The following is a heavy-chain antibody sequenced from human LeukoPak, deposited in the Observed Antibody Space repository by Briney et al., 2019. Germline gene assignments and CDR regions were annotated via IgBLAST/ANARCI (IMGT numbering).Heavy chain of an antibody. CDR2: IIPIFGTA. D-gene: IGHD2-2*01. V-gene: IGHV1-69*13. J-gene: IGHJ1*01. Sequence: ASVKVSCKVSGYTLTELSMHWVRQAPGKGLEWMGGIIPIFGTANYAQKFQGRVTITADESTSTAYMELSSLRSEDTAVYYCAVGYCSSTSCYRAEYFQHWGQGTLVTVSS. CDR1: GYTLTELS. CDR3: AVGYCSSTSCYRAEYFQH.